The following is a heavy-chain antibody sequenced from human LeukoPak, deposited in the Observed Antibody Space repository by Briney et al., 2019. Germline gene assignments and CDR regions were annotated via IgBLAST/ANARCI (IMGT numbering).Heavy chain of an antibody. CDR3: AKDRPNYYDSSGHYYRRDGDY. D-gene: IGHD3-22*01. V-gene: IGHV3-23*01. CDR2: VSGRGGYT. CDR1: GFTFSSYA. J-gene: IGHJ4*02. Sequence: GGSLRLSWAASGFTFSSYAMSWVRQAPGKGLEWVSCVSGRGGYTYYAGSVKGRFTISRDNSENTLYLQMNSLRAEDTAIYYCAKDRPNYYDSSGHYYRRDGDYWGQGTLVTVSS.